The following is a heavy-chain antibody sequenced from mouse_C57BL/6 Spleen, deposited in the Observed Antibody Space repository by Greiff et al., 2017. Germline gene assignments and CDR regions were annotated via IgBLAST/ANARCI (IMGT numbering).Heavy chain of an antibody. D-gene: IGHD1-1*01. Sequence: QVQLQQSGAELARPGASVKMSCKASGYTFTSYTMHWVKQRPGQGLEWIGYINPSSGYTKYNQKFKDKATLTADKSSSTAYMQLSSLTSEDSAVYYCAREDYGSSLYAMDYWGQGTSVTVSS. CDR2: INPSSGYT. CDR1: GYTFTSYT. CDR3: AREDYGSSLYAMDY. V-gene: IGHV1-4*01. J-gene: IGHJ4*01.